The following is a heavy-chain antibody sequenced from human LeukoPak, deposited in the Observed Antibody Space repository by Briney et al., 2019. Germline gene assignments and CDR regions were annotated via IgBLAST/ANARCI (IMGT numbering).Heavy chain of an antibody. CDR2: IYYSGST. J-gene: IGHJ6*03. V-gene: IGHV4-59*12. CDR3: AREAQGYYYYSMDV. Sequence: SETLSLTCTVSGGSISRYYWSWIRQVPGKGLEWICYIYYSGSTNYNPSLKSRVTISVDTSKSQFSLKLSSVNAAETAVYYCAREAQGYYYYSMDVWGKEPTVTVSS. CDR1: GGSISRYY.